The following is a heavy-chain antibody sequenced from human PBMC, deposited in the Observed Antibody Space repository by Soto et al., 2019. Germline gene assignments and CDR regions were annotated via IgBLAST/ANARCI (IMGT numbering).Heavy chain of an antibody. Sequence: ASVKVSCKVSGYTLTELSMHWVRQAPGKGLEWMGGFDPEDGETIYAQKFQGRVTMTEDTSTDTAYMELSSLRSEATAVYYCATEGWSSGQGGMAVWGQGTTVSVSS. J-gene: IGHJ6*02. CDR1: GYTLTELS. CDR2: FDPEDGET. D-gene: IGHD3-3*01. V-gene: IGHV1-24*01. CDR3: ATEGWSSGQGGMAV.